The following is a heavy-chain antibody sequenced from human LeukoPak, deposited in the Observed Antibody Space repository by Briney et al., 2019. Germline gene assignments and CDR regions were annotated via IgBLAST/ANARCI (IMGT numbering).Heavy chain of an antibody. V-gene: IGHV4-31*03. D-gene: IGHD4-17*01. Sequence: PSETLSLTCTVSGGSISSGGYYWSWIRQHPGKGLEWIGYIYYSGGTYYNPSLKSRVTISVDTSKNQFSLKLSSVTAADTAVYYCARGYGDPRDYYYYMDVWGKGTTVTVSS. CDR2: IYYSGGT. CDR3: ARGYGDPRDYYYYMDV. J-gene: IGHJ6*03. CDR1: GGSISSGGYY.